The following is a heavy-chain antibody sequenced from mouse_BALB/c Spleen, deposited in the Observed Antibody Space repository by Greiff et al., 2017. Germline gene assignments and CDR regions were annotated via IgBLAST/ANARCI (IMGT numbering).Heavy chain of an antibody. CDR1: GYSFTGYF. D-gene: IGHD2-1*01. CDR3: ARCEYGNLGHDY. Sequence: VQLQQSGPELVKPGASVKISCKASGYSFTGYFMNWVMQSHGKSLEWIGRINPYNGDTFYNQKFKGKATLTVDKSSSTAHMEPRSLASEDSAVYYCARCEYGNLGHDYWGQGTTLTVSS. J-gene: IGHJ2*01. V-gene: IGHV1-20*02. CDR2: INPYNGDT.